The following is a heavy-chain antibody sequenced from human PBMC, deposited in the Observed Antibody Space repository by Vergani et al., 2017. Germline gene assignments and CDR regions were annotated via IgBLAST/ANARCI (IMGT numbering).Heavy chain of an antibody. CDR1: GYSLTELT. Sequence: QLQLVQSGSEVRKPGASVKVSCQVSGYSLTELTIHWVRQAPGKGLEWMGGFDPAHGEVTFAHHIQGRVTMTEDRSTDTAYMELSSSRAEDTALYYCAIVTDYDDSGGYYLDYWGQGTLVTVSS. CDR2: FDPAHGEV. D-gene: IGHD3-22*01. CDR3: AIVTDYDDSGGYYLDY. J-gene: IGHJ4*02. V-gene: IGHV1-24*01.